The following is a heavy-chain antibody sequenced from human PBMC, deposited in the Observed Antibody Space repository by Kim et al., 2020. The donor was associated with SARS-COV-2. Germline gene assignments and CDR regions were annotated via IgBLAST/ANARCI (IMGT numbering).Heavy chain of an antibody. D-gene: IGHD3-3*01. Sequence: GGSLRLSCAASGFTFSSYAMSWVRQAPGKGLEWVSAISGSGGSTYYADSVKGRFTISRDNSKNTLYLQMNSLRAEDTAVYYCAKDLGDHYDFWSGYYGVYYYYYYGMDVWGQGTTVTVSS. J-gene: IGHJ6*02. CDR2: ISGSGGST. CDR1: GFTFSSYA. CDR3: AKDLGDHYDFWSGYYGVYYYYYYGMDV. V-gene: IGHV3-23*01.